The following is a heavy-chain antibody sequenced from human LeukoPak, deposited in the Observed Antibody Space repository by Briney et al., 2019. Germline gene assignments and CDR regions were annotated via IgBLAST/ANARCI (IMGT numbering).Heavy chain of an antibody. J-gene: IGHJ4*02. Sequence: GGSLRLSCAASGFTVSSNYMSWVRQAPGKGLEWVSVIYSGGSTYYADSVKGRFTISRDNSKNTLYPQMNSLRAEDTAVYYCAREGNYYYDSSGYYGWGQGTLVTVSS. D-gene: IGHD3-22*01. CDR1: GFTVSSNY. V-gene: IGHV3-53*01. CDR2: IYSGGST. CDR3: AREGNYYYDSSGYYG.